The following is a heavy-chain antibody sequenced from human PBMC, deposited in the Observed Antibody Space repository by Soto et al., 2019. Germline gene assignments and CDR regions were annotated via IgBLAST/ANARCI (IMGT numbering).Heavy chain of an antibody. J-gene: IGHJ3*02. CDR3: AKFYCISTMCQAPAAKSTGGFEI. D-gene: IGHD2-2*01. Sequence: EPQLLESGGGLGHPGGSLRLSCAASGFTFSSYAMSWVRQAPGKGLEWVAAISGSGVSTYYADSVSGRSTISRENSKKTVDLQMNSLRAEDTAVYYCAKFYCISTMCQAPAAKSTGGFEIWGQGTLVTVSS. V-gene: IGHV3-23*01. CDR2: ISGSGVST. CDR1: GFTFSSYA.